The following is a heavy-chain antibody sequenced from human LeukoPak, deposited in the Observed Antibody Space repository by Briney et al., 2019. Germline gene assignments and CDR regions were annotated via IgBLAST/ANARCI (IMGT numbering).Heavy chain of an antibody. D-gene: IGHD3-22*01. CDR3: ASVSTSSGYCYGH. Sequence: SETLSLTCTVSGGSIRSYYWSWVRQPPGKGLEWVGYIYYSGSTNYNPSLKSRVTISVDTSKNQFSLKLSSVTAADTAVYYCASVSTSSGYCYGHWGQGTLVTVSS. CDR1: GGSIRSYY. J-gene: IGHJ4*02. CDR2: IYYSGST. V-gene: IGHV4-59*01.